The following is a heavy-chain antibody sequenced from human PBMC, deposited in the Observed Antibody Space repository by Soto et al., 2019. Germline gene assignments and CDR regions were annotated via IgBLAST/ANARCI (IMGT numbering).Heavy chain of an antibody. D-gene: IGHD5-12*01. CDR2: ISGIAAGT. CDR1: GFTFSNYA. CDR3: SKGGRDEYRGSDLEY. V-gene: IGHV3-23*01. Sequence: EVQLLDSGGGLVQHGGSMRLSCAASGFTFSNYAMNWVRQAPGQGLEWGSSISGIAAGTYYADSVKGRVTISRHHSKNTMFLQMNSLKAEDTAVYYCSKGGRDEYRGSDLEYWGKGKQVTVAS. J-gene: IGHJ4*02.